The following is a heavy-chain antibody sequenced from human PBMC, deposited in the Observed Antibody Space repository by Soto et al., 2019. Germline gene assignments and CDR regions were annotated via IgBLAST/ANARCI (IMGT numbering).Heavy chain of an antibody. Sequence: EVQVVESGGGLVQPGGSLRLSCAASGFTVNNNYVSWVRQAPGKGLEWVSAIYSDDRTKHADSVKGRFTISRHKSNNTLDLQMNNLRPEDTAVYYCARPYYDSSGYLYWYFDLWGRGTLVTVSS. V-gene: IGHV3-53*04. D-gene: IGHD3-22*01. CDR1: GFTVNNNY. CDR3: ARPYYDSSGYLYWYFDL. J-gene: IGHJ2*01. CDR2: IYSDDRT.